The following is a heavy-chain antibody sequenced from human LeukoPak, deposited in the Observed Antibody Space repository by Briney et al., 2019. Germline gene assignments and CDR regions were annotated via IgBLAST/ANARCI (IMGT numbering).Heavy chain of an antibody. V-gene: IGHV3-7*01. D-gene: IGHD2-2*01. CDR3: ARGCSSTSCYGSYYYGMDV. CDR2: IKQYGSEK. Sequence: GGSLRLSCAASGFTFSSYWMSWVRQAPGKGLEWVANIKQYGSEKYYVDSVKGRFTISRDNAKNSLYLQMNSLRAEDTAVYYCARGCSSTSCYGSYYYGMDVWGQGTTVTVSS. J-gene: IGHJ6*02. CDR1: GFTFSSYW.